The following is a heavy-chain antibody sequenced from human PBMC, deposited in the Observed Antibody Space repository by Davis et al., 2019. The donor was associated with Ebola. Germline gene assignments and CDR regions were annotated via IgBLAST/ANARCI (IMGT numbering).Heavy chain of an antibody. CDR3: ARGVGGSSGWFDP. CDR1: GGSISSSSYY. V-gene: IGHV4-39*07. CDR2: INHSGST. J-gene: IGHJ5*02. D-gene: IGHD6-6*01. Sequence: SETLSLTCTVSGGSISSSSYYWSWTRQPPGKGLEWIGEINHSGSTNYNPSLKSRVTISVDTSKNQFSLKLSSVTAADTAVYYCARGVGGSSGWFDPWGQGTLVTVSS.